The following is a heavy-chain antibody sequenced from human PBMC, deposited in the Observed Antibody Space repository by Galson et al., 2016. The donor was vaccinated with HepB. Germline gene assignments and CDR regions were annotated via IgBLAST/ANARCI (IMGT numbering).Heavy chain of an antibody. CDR1: GGSISSDNYY. Sequence: SETLSLTCTVSGGSISSDNYYWSWIRQHPGKGLEWIGYIYYSGITKYNPSLKSRVTISVDTSKKQFSLKLTSVTTADTAMYYCARGPYGAYSTGVGNFDYWGQGMLVTVSS. D-gene: IGHD4-17*01. CDR3: ARGPYGAYSTGVGNFDY. CDR2: IYYSGIT. V-gene: IGHV4-61*01. J-gene: IGHJ4*02.